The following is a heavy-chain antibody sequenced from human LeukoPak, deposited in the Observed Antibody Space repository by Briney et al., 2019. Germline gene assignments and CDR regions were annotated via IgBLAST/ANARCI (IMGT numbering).Heavy chain of an antibody. D-gene: IGHD3-3*01. CDR3: AKGGFLEWLLSSGDYFDY. V-gene: IGHV3-23*01. CDR2: ISGSGGST. Sequence: GGSLRLSCAASGFTFSSYAMSWVRQAPGKGLEWVSAISGSGGSTYYADSVKGRFTISRDNSKNTLYLQMNSLRAEDTAVYYCAKGGFLEWLLSSGDYFDYWGQGTLVTVSS. CDR1: GFTFSSYA. J-gene: IGHJ4*02.